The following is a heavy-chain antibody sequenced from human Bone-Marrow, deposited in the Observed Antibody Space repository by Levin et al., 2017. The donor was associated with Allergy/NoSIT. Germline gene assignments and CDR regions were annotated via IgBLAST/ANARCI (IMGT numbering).Heavy chain of an antibody. J-gene: IGHJ5*02. Sequence: PGGSLRLSCAASGFTFSSYEMNWVRQAPGKGLEWVSYISASGSFIYYADSVKGRFTISRDNAKNSLYLQMNSLRAEDTAVYYCARDYLFGSGTTASSLPWGQGTLVTVSS. CDR1: GFTFSSYE. CDR2: ISASGSFI. V-gene: IGHV3-48*03. D-gene: IGHD1-7*01. CDR3: ARDYLFGSGTTASSLP.